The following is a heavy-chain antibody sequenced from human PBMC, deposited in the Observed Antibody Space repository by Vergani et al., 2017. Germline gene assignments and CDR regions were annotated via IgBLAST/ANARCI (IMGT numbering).Heavy chain of an antibody. V-gene: IGHV1-69*01. Sequence: QVQLVQSGAEVKKPGSSVKVSCKASGGTFSSYTIIWVRQAPGQGLEWMGGIIPIMGTAKYAQKFQGRVTISADESTSTAYMELNSLRSEDTAVYYCARLRPADYWGQGSLVTVSS. D-gene: IGHD2-2*01. CDR3: ARLRPADY. CDR2: IIPIMGTA. J-gene: IGHJ4*02. CDR1: GGTFSSYT.